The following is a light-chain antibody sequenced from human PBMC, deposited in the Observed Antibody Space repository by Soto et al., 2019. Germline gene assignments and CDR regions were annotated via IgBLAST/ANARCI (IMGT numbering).Light chain of an antibody. CDR1: SSDVGSYNL. CDR2: EGS. V-gene: IGLV2-23*01. J-gene: IGLJ2*01. CDR3: FSYAVGSTLV. Sequence: QSVLTQPASVSGSPGQSITISCTGTSSDVGSYNLVSWYQHHPGTAPKIMIYEGSKRPSGVSHRFSGYKSGNTDNPASLTISGHQAEDEADYYCFSYAVGSTLVFGGGTKLTVL.